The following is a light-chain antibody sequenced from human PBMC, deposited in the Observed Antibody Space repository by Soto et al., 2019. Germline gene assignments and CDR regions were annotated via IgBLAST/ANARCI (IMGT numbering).Light chain of an antibody. Sequence: QSVLTQPPSASGSPGQSVTISCTGTSSDVGGYDSVSWYQQHPGKAPKLMIYEVSKRPSGVPDRFSGSKSGNTASLTVSGLQAEDEADYYCSSYAGSNLLFGGGTKLTVL. V-gene: IGLV2-8*01. CDR2: EVS. CDR1: SSDVGGYDS. CDR3: SSYAGSNLL. J-gene: IGLJ2*01.